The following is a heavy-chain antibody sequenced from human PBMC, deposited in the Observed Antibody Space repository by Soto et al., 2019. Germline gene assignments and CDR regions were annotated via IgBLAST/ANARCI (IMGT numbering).Heavy chain of an antibody. V-gene: IGHV1-69*06. CDR1: GGTFSSYA. CDR3: AGGGEWGLHGGGFDY. J-gene: IGHJ4*02. Sequence: QVQLVQSGAEVKKPGSSVKVSCKASGGTFSSYAISWVRQAPGQGLEWMGGIIPIFGTANYAQKFQGRVTITADKSTSTADRGLSSLRAEDRAVYCGAGGGEWGLHGGGFDYWGQGTLVTVSS. D-gene: IGHD1-26*01. CDR2: IIPIFGTA.